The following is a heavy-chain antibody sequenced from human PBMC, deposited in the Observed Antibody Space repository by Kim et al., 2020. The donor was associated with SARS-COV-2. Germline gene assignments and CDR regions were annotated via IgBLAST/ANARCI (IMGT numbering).Heavy chain of an antibody. J-gene: IGHJ5*02. D-gene: IGHD6-19*01. CDR1: GGSISSYY. CDR2: IYYSGST. Sequence: SETLSLTCTVSGGSISSYYWSWIRQPPGKGLEWIGYIYYSGSTNYNPSLKSRVTISVDTSKNQFSLKLSSVTAADTAVYYCARERAIAVAGSSYNWFDPWGQGTLVTVSS. V-gene: IGHV4-59*01. CDR3: ARERAIAVAGSSYNWFDP.